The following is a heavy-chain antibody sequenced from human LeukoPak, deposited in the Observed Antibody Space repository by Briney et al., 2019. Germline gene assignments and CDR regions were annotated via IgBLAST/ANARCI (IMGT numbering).Heavy chain of an antibody. CDR3: ARDHGGYSSPFDY. V-gene: IGHV4-31*03. CDR2: IYYSGST. Sequence: SQTLSLTCTVSGGSISSGGYYWSWIRQHPGKGLEWIGYIYYSGSTYYNPSLKSRVTISVDTSKNQFSLKLGSVTAADTAVYYCARDHGGYSSPFDYWGQGTLVTVSS. J-gene: IGHJ4*02. D-gene: IGHD5-18*01. CDR1: GGSISSGGYY.